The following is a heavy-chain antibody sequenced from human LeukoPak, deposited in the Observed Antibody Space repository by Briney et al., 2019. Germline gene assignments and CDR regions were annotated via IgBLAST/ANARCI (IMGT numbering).Heavy chain of an antibody. CDR1: GGSISSYY. Sequence: SETLSLTCTVSGGSISSYYWSWIRQPPGKGLEWIGYIYYSGSTNYNPSLKSRVTISVDTSKNQFSLKLSSVTAADTAVYYCARGNYYDSSGYCLDYWGQGTLVTVSS. D-gene: IGHD3-22*01. CDR3: ARGNYYDSSGYCLDY. J-gene: IGHJ4*02. V-gene: IGHV4-59*01. CDR2: IYYSGST.